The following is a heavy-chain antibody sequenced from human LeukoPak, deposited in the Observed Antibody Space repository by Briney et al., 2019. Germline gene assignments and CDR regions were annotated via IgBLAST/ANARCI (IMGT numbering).Heavy chain of an antibody. V-gene: IGHV4-39*01. D-gene: IGHD1-26*01. CDR2: IYYSGST. CDR1: GGSISSSSYY. Sequence: SETLSLTCTVSGGSISSSSYYWGWIRQPPGKGLEWIGSIYYSGSTYYNPSLKSRVTISVDTSKNQFSLKLSSVTAADTAVYHCVLGELLDFDYWGQGTLVTVSS. J-gene: IGHJ4*02. CDR3: VLGELLDFDY.